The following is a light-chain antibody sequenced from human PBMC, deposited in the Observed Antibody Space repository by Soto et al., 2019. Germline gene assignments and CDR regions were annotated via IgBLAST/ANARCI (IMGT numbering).Light chain of an antibody. CDR1: SSDVGGYNY. J-gene: IGLJ1*01. CDR3: TSYTSSSTLDV. CDR2: EVS. V-gene: IGLV2-14*01. Sequence: LTQPASVSGSPGQSITISCTGTSSDVGGYNYVSWYQQHPGKAPKLIIYEVSNRPTGVSNRFPGSKSGHTASLTISGLQSEDEADYFCTSYTSSSTLDVFGTGTKVTVL.